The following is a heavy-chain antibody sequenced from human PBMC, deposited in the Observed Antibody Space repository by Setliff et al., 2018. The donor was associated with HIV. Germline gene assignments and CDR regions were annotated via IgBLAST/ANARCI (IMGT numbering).Heavy chain of an antibody. D-gene: IGHD3-16*01. J-gene: IGHJ6*02. Sequence: KLPEPLSLTCTVPGGSINDQYFSWIRQPPGKGLEWIGSIEYSESTKYNPSLNSRGTISLDKPKNELSLKLTSVTAADTAVYYCARHNVITYGGLLFDYYYYVLDVWGHGTTVT. V-gene: IGHV4-59*11. CDR1: GGSINDQY. CDR2: IEYSEST. CDR3: ARHNVITYGGLLFDYYYYVLDV.